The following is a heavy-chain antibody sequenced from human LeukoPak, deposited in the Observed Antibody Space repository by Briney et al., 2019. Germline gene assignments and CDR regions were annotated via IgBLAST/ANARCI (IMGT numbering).Heavy chain of an antibody. CDR1: GGSISGHY. V-gene: IGHV4-59*11. J-gene: IGHJ4*02. D-gene: IGHD3-22*01. CDR3: ARGIVVVPLGY. CDR2: IYYSGST. Sequence: SETLSLTCTVSGGSISGHYWSWIRQPPGKGLEWIGYIYYSGSTNYNPSLKSRVTISVDTSKNQFSLKLSSVTAADTAVYYCARGIVVVPLGYWGQGTLVTVSS.